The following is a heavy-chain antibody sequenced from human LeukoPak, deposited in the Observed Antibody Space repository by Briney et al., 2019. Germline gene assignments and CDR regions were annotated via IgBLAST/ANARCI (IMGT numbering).Heavy chain of an antibody. CDR3: ARGRSGSYRELAY. CDR2: INPNSGGT. D-gene: IGHD1-26*01. V-gene: IGHV1-2*02. J-gene: IGHJ4*02. CDR1: GYTFTGYY. Sequence: ASVKVSCKASGYTFTGYYMHWVRQAPGQGLEWMGWINPNSGGTNYAQKFRGRVTMTRDTSIGTAYMELSRLRSDDTAVYYGARGRSGSYRELAYWGQGTLVTVSS.